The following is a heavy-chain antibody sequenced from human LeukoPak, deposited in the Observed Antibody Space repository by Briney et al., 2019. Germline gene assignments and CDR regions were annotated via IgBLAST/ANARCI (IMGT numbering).Heavy chain of an antibody. J-gene: IGHJ4*02. D-gene: IGHD2-2*01. V-gene: IGHV4-34*01. CDR3: ARVQYQRAAGTLYYFDY. CDR1: GGSFSGYY. Sequence: SETLSLTCAVYGGSFSGYYWTWIRQPPGKGLEWIGEINRSGSTNYNPSLKSRVTMSVDTSKNQFSLKLSSVTAADTAVYYCARVQYQRAAGTLYYFDYWGQGTLVTVSS. CDR2: INRSGST.